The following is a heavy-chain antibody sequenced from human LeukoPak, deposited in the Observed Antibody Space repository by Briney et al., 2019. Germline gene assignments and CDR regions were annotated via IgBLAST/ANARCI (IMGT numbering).Heavy chain of an antibody. CDR2: IYTIGGT. J-gene: IGHJ4*02. CDR1: GGSISSYY. CDR3: ARDGGSGYLGPIDY. Sequence: SETLSLTCTVSGGSISSYYWSWIRQPAGKGLEWIGRIYTIGGTNYNPSLKSRVTMSVDTSKNQFSLKLSSVTAADTAVYYCARDGGSGYLGPIDYWGQGTLVTVSS. V-gene: IGHV4-4*07. D-gene: IGHD5-12*01.